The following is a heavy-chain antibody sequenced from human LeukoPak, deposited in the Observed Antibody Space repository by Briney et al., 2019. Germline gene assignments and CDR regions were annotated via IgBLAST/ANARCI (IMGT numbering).Heavy chain of an antibody. Sequence: ASVKVSCKASGYTFTGYYMHWVRQAPGQGLEWMGWINPNSGGTNYAQKFQGRVTMTRDTCISTAYMELSRLRSDDTAVYYCARVAHYDYVWGSYRPDYWGQGTLVTVSS. CDR1: GYTFTGYY. CDR3: ARVAHYDYVWGSYRPDY. D-gene: IGHD3-16*02. V-gene: IGHV1-2*02. J-gene: IGHJ4*02. CDR2: INPNSGGT.